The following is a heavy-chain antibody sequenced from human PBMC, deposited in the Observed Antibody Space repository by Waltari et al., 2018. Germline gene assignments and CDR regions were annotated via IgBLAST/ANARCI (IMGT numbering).Heavy chain of an antibody. Sequence: EVQLVESGGGLVQPGGSLRLSCAASGFIFSNYEMNWVRQTPGKGLEWVSDVSVSGKTMYNVDSVKGRFTISRDNAKNSLHLQMNSLRAEDTAVYYCARAYSGSYYRYFEYWGQGALVTVSS. CDR2: VSVSGKTM. D-gene: IGHD1-26*01. V-gene: IGHV3-48*03. CDR1: GFIFSNYE. CDR3: ARAYSGSYYRYFEY. J-gene: IGHJ1*01.